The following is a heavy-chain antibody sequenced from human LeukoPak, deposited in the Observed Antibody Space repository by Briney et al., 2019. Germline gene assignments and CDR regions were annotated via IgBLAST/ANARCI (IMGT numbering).Heavy chain of an antibody. V-gene: IGHV4-39*01. CDR1: GGSISSSSYY. J-gene: IGHJ4*02. Sequence: SETLSLTCTVSGGSISSSSYYWGWIRQPPGKGLEWIGSIYYSGSTYYNPSLKSRVTISVDTSKNQFSLKLSSVTAADTAVYYCARRDARPQQYYFDYWGQGTLVTVSS. D-gene: IGHD1/OR15-1a*01. CDR2: IYYSGST. CDR3: ARRDARPQQYYFDY.